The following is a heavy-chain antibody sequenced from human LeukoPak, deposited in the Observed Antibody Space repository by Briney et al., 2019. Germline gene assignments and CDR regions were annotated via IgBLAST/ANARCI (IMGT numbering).Heavy chain of an antibody. Sequence: GESLSLACAAAGFTFGNYGMHWVRQPPGKVQEWVGVVGVTGDTYYSGSVRGGFIISRASAKHSLYLEINSLIADDAAVHYCARLSTTMKHWDVWGQGTTVTVSS. V-gene: IGHV3-13*04. CDR3: ARLSTTMKHWDV. D-gene: IGHD2-2*01. CDR1: GFTFGNYG. J-gene: IGHJ6*02. CDR2: VGVTGDT.